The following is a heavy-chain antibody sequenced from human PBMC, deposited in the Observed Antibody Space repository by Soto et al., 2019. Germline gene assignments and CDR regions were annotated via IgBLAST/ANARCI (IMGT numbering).Heavy chain of an antibody. V-gene: IGHV1-18*01. CDR1: GYTFIIYG. CDR3: ARDLDGSGSYFTDY. D-gene: IGHD3-10*01. CDR2: ISASNGNT. J-gene: IGHJ4*02. Sequence: GASVKVSCKASGYTFIIYGINWVRQAPGQGLEWMGWISASNGNTKYAQNLQGRVTMTTDTSTSTAYMELRSLRSDDTAVYYCARDLDGSGSYFTDYCGQGTLVTVSS.